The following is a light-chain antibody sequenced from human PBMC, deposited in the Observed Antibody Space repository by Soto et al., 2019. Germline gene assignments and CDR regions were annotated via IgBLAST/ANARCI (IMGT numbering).Light chain of an antibody. CDR3: SSYTSNNSLRYV. Sequence: QSALTQPASVSGSPGQSITVSCTGTSSDVGDYNYVPWYQQHPGKAPKLMIYEVSNRPSGVSDRFSGSKSGNTASLTLSGLQAEDEADYYCSSYTSNNSLRYVFGTGTKVTVL. CDR2: EVS. J-gene: IGLJ1*01. CDR1: SSDVGDYNY. V-gene: IGLV2-14*01.